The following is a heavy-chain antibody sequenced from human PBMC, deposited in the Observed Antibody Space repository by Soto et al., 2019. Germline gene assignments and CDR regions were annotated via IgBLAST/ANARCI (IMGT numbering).Heavy chain of an antibody. V-gene: IGHV1-18*01. CDR2: ISGYNGDT. CDR1: GYSFTTYG. CDR3: AREGVRPYYYYGMDV. J-gene: IGHJ6*02. Sequence: QVHLVQSGAEVKKPGASVKVSCKASGYSFTTYGISWVRQAPGQGLEWMGWISGYNGDTNYAQNFQARVTMTTDTSTSTAYMELRSLRSDDTAVYYWAREGVRPYYYYGMDVWGQGTTVTVSS. D-gene: IGHD2-21*01.